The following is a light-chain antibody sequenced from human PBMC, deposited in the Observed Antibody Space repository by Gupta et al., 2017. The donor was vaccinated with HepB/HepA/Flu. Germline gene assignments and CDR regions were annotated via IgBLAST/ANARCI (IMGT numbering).Light chain of an antibody. CDR1: QRISSY. J-gene: IGKJ1*01. CDR3: QQSDSTLWT. CDR2: AAS. V-gene: IGKV1-39*01. Sequence: DIQMTQSPSSLSASVGDRVTITCRASQRISSYLNWYQQKPGKAPKLLIYAASSVQSGVPSRFSGSGSGTDFTLTISRRQPEDFATYYCQQSDSTLWTFGQGTKVEIK.